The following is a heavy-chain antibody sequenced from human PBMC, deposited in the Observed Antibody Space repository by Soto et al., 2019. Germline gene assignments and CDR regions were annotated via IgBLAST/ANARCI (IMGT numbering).Heavy chain of an antibody. CDR1: GFTFSSYP. Sequence: PGRSLRLPCAASGFTFSSYPMHCVSQAPGKRLEWVAVISYDGCNKYYTDSVKGRFTISRDTSKHTLYLQINSLMSADTAVYYRARDTATNYYGWGSYFYGMAVRGQGATVTVTP. D-gene: IGHD3-10*01. J-gene: IGHJ6*01. V-gene: IGHV3-30-3*01. CDR2: ISYDGCNK. CDR3: ARDTATNYYGWGSYFYGMAV.